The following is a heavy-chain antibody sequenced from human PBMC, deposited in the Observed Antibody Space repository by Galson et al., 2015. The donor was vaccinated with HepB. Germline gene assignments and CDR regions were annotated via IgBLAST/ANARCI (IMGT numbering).Heavy chain of an antibody. Sequence: SVTVSCKASGSTFTSYAMHWVRQAPGQRLEWMGWINAGNGNTKYSQKFQGRVTITRDTSASTAYMELSSLRSEDTAVYYCASALTYYYDSIGYYPPLDYWGQGTLVTVSS. J-gene: IGHJ4*02. CDR1: GSTFTSYA. V-gene: IGHV1-3*01. CDR2: INAGNGNT. CDR3: ASALTYYYDSIGYYPPLDY. D-gene: IGHD3-22*01.